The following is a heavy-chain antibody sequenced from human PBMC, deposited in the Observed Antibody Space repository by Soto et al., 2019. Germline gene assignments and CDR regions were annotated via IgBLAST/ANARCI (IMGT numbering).Heavy chain of an antibody. V-gene: IGHV1-8*01. CDR1: GYTFTGYD. Sequence: QVQLVRSGAEVKKPGASVKVSCKASGYTFTGYDINWVRQATGQGLEWMGWMNPHSGNTNYAQKFQGRVTMTRNTSISTAYMELSSLRSEDTAMYYCARGRWIIGVDIWGQGTMVTVSS. CDR3: ARGRWIIGVDI. CDR2: MNPHSGNT. J-gene: IGHJ3*02. D-gene: IGHD5-12*01.